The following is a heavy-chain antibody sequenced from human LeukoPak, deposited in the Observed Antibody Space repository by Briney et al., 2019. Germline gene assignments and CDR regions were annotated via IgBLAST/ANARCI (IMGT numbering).Heavy chain of an antibody. Sequence: ASVKVSCKASGYTFTSYGISWVRQAPGQGLEWMGWISTYNGNTNYAQKLQGRVTITADKSTSTAYMELSSLRSEDTAVYYCARAKGDSSSWYQNWFDPWGQGTLVTVSS. J-gene: IGHJ5*02. CDR1: GYTFTSYG. CDR3: ARAKGDSSSWYQNWFDP. CDR2: ISTYNGNT. D-gene: IGHD6-13*01. V-gene: IGHV1-18*01.